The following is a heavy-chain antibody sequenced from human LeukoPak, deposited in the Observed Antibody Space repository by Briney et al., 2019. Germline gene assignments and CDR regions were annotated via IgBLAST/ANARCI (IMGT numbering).Heavy chain of an antibody. CDR3: ARRRVEGIAALNWFDP. V-gene: IGHV4-38-2*02. CDR1: GYSISSGYY. Sequence: PSETLSLTCTVSGYSISSGYYWGWIRQPPGKGLEWIGSIYHSGSTYYNPSLKSRVTISVDTSKNQFSLKLSSVTAADTAVYYCARRRVEGIAALNWFDPWGQGTLVTVSS. J-gene: IGHJ5*02. D-gene: IGHD6-13*01. CDR2: IYHSGST.